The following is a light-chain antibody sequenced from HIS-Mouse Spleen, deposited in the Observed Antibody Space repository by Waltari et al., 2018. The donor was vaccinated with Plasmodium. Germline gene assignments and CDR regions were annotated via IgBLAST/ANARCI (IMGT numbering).Light chain of an antibody. CDR1: ALTKNN. CDR2: EDS. CDR3: YSTDSSGNHRV. J-gene: IGLJ3*02. Sequence: SYELTQPPSVSVSPGQTARNTCPGAALTKNNACEYQPKSGKAPVLVIYEDSKRPSGIPERFSGSSSGTMATLTISGAQVEDEADYYCYSTDSSGNHRVFGGGTKLTVL. V-gene: IGLV3-10*01.